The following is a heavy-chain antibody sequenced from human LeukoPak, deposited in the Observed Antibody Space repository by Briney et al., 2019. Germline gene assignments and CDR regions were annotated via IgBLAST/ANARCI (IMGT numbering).Heavy chain of an antibody. V-gene: IGHV4-38-2*01. J-gene: IGHJ4*02. Sequence: SETLSLTCGVSGYSISSGYYWGWIRQPPGKGLEWIGSVFHSGSASSYPPLKSRVTISVDTSKNQFSLKLSSVTAADTAVYYCARGDGSYSDWGQGTLVTVSS. CDR2: VFHSGSA. CDR3: ARGDGSYSD. D-gene: IGHD2-15*01. CDR1: GYSISSGYY.